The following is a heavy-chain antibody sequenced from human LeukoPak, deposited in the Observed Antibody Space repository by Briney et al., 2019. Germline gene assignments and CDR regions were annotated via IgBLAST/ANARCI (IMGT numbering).Heavy chain of an antibody. V-gene: IGHV4-4*02. CDR3: ARGDYGDYAFDI. Sequence: PSGTLSLTCAVSGGSIRSSDWWTWVRQPPGKGLEWIGEIFHSGSTNYNPSLKSRVTISVDTSKNQFSLKLSSVTAADTAVYYCARGDYGDYAFDIWGQGTMVTVSS. CDR1: GGSIRSSDW. D-gene: IGHD4-17*01. CDR2: IFHSGST. J-gene: IGHJ3*02.